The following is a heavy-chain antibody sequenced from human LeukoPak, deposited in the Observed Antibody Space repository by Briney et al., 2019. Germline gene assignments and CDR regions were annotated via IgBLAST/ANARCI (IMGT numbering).Heavy chain of an antibody. J-gene: IGHJ3*02. D-gene: IGHD5-24*01. CDR3: ARVRDPAFPGAFDI. CDR2: ISSSSSYI. CDR1: GFTFSTYN. V-gene: IGHV3-21*01. Sequence: RRSLRLSCAASGFTFSTYNMNWVRQAPGKGLEWVSSISSSSSYIYYADSVKGRFTISRDNAKNSLYLQMNSLRAEDTTVYYCARVRDPAFPGAFDIWGQGTRVTVSS.